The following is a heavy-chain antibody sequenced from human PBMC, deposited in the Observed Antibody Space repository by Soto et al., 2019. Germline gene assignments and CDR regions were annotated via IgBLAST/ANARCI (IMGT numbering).Heavy chain of an antibody. CDR1: GGSISSSSYY. Sequence: PSETLSLTCTVSGGSISSSSYYWGWIRQPPGKGLEWIGSIYYSGITYYNPSLQSRVTISVDTSKNQFSLKLRSVTAADTAVYYCARPNGSGTASSYSVDVWGQ. V-gene: IGHV4-39*01. D-gene: IGHD3-10*01. CDR2: IYYSGIT. CDR3: ARPNGSGTASSYSVDV. J-gene: IGHJ6*02.